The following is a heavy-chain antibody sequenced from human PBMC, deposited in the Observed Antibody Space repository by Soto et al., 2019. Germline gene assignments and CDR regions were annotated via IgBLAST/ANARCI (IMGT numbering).Heavy chain of an antibody. CDR3: ARDLGYCSGGSCLRTPFDY. CDR2: IIPILGIA. CDR1: GGTFSSYT. Sequence: QVQLVQSGAEVKKPGSSVKVSCKASGGTFSSYTISWVRQAPGQGLEWMGRIIPILGIANYAQKCQVRVTITADKSTSTAYMELSSLRSEDTAVYYCARDLGYCSGGSCLRTPFDYWGQGTLVTVSS. D-gene: IGHD2-15*01. V-gene: IGHV1-69*08. J-gene: IGHJ4*02.